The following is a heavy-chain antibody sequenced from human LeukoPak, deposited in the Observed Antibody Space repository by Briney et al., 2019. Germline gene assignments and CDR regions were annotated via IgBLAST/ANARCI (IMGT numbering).Heavy chain of an antibody. CDR1: GGSISSSSYY. CDR3: ARPYSSSQDAFDI. Sequence: KPSETLSLTCTVSGGSISSSSYYWGWIRQPPGKGLEWIGSIYYSGSTYYNPSLKSRVTISVDTSKNQFSLKPSSVTAADTAVYYCARPYSSSQDAFDIWGQGTMVTVSS. J-gene: IGHJ3*02. D-gene: IGHD6-13*01. V-gene: IGHV4-39*01. CDR2: IYYSGST.